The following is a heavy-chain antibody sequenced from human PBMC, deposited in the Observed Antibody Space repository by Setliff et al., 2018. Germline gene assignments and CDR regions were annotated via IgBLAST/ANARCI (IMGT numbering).Heavy chain of an antibody. Sequence: ASVKVSCKASGYTFTSYGISWVRQAPGQGLEWMGWISAYNANTKYSQKFQGRVTMTEDTSTDTAYMELSSLRSEDTAVYYCATSTWELGGFDYWGKGTLVTVSS. D-gene: IGHD1-26*01. CDR2: ISAYNANT. CDR1: GYTFTSYG. J-gene: IGHJ4*02. CDR3: ATSTWELGGFDY. V-gene: IGHV1-18*01.